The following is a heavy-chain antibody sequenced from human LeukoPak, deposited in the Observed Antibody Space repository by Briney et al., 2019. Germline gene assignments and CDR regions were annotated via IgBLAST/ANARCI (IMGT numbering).Heavy chain of an antibody. D-gene: IGHD3-9*01. J-gene: IGHJ5*02. V-gene: IGHV4-59*01. CDR2: IYYSGST. CDR1: GGSISSYY. CDR3: AREFWYYDILTGYPVPSQFDP. Sequence: PSETLSLTCTVSGGSISSYYWSWIRQPPGKGLEWIGYIYYSGSTNYNPSLKSRVTISVDTSKNQFSLKLSSVTAADTAVYYCAREFWYYDILTGYPVPSQFDPWGQGTLVTVSS.